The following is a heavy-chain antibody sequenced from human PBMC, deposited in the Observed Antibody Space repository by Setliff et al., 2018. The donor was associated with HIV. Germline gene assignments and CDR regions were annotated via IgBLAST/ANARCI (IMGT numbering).Heavy chain of an antibody. D-gene: IGHD1-26*01. CDR1: GGSFSAYS. CDR3: GRGPHIVGASWAVTDY. Sequence: PSETLSLTCAVYGGSFSAYSWSWIRQPPGKGLEWIGEICHSGSANYNPSLRSRVNMSIDTSTRQFSLNLTSVTAADTAVYYCGRGPHIVGASWAVTDYWGQGSQVTVSS. V-gene: IGHV4-34*01. CDR2: ICHSGSA. J-gene: IGHJ4*02.